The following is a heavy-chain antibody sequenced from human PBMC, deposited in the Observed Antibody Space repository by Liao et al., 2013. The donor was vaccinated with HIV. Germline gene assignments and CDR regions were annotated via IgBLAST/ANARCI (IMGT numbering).Heavy chain of an antibody. V-gene: IGHV4-34*01. CDR2: INHSGGT. Sequence: QVQLQQWGAGLLRPSETLSLTCAVYGGSFSGYYWTWLRQPPGKGLEWIAEINHSGGTIHNPSLKSRVTISTDTSKNQFSLTLSSVTAADTAIYYCARGFRIRGAFDFWGRGSLVTVSS. J-gene: IGHJ4*02. CDR1: GGSFSGYY. D-gene: IGHD3-10*01. CDR3: ARGFRIRGAFDF.